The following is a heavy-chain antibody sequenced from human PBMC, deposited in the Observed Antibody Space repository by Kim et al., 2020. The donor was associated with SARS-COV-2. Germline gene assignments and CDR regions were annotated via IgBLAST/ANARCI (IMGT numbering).Heavy chain of an antibody. CDR1: GYSFTSYW. V-gene: IGHV5-51*01. CDR2: IFPSDPDT. J-gene: IGHJ6*02. D-gene: IGHD3-10*01. CDR3: ARTAGSYYGMEV. Sequence: GESLKISCKGSGYSFTSYWIGLVRQMPGKGLEWMGIIFPSDPDTRYSPSFQGQVTISAHNSISTAYLQWSSLKASDTAMYYCARTAGSYYGMEVWGQGTTVTVSS.